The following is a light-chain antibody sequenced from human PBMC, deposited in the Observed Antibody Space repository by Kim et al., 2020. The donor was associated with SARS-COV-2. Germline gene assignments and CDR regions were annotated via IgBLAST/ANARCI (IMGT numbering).Light chain of an antibody. CDR1: QSLLHSNGYNY. CDR3: MQALQTPLT. CDR2: LCS. Sequence: DIVMTQSPLSLPVTPGEPASISCRSSQSLLHSNGYNYLDWYLQKPGQSPQLLIYLCSNRASGVPDRFSGSGSGTDFTLKISRVAADAVGFYYCMQALQTPLTFGQGTKVDIK. J-gene: IGKJ1*01. V-gene: IGKV2-28*01.